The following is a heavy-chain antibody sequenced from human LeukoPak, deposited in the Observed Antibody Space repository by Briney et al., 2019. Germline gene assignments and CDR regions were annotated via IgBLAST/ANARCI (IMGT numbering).Heavy chain of an antibody. V-gene: IGHV1-69*04. J-gene: IGHJ4*02. CDR2: IIPILGIA. D-gene: IGHD6-13*01. CDR1: GYTFTSYA. CDR3: ARDLTRIIAAAGSPEDY. Sequence: SVKVSCKASGYTFTSYAISWVRQAPGQGLEWMGRIIPILGIANYAQKFQGRVTITADKSTSTAYMELSSLRSEDTAVYYCARDLTRIIAAAGSPEDYWGQGTLVTVSS.